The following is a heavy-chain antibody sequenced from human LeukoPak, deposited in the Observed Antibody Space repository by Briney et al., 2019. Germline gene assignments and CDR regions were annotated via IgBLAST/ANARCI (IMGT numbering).Heavy chain of an antibody. J-gene: IGHJ4*02. CDR3: AKHVRTSVWFFDS. D-gene: IGHD6-19*01. CDR1: GFTFSNYA. Sequence: PGGSLRLSCAASGFTFSNYALSWVRQAPGRSLEWVSLISWSSLTTEYADSVKGRFTVSRDNSKNTLSLQINSLNADDTAVYYCAKHVRTSVWFFDSWGQGTLVTVSS. CDR2: ISWSSLTT. V-gene: IGHV3-23*01.